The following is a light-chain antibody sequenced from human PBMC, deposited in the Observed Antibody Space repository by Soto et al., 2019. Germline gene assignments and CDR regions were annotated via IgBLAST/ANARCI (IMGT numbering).Light chain of an antibody. J-gene: IGLJ1*01. CDR1: SSNIGAGYD. Sequence: QPVLTQPPSVSGAPGQRVTISCTGSSSNIGAGYDVHWYQQLPGTAPKLLIYGNTNRPSGVPDRVSGSKSGTSASLAITGLQDDDEADYYCQSYDSSLSGPSFVFGTGTKLTVL. V-gene: IGLV1-40*01. CDR3: QSYDSSLSGPSFV. CDR2: GNT.